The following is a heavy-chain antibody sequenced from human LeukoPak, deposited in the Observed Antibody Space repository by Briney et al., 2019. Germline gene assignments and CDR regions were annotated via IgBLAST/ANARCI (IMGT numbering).Heavy chain of an antibody. D-gene: IGHD5-24*01. CDR3: ARGRRTTIPKY. Sequence: GASVKVSCKASGYIFTDYGVSWARQAPGQGLEWMGWVSPNSGNTNYPQKFQDRVTMTTDTSTTTAYMELKGLTSDDTAVYYCARGRRTTIPKYWGQGTRVTVSS. V-gene: IGHV1-18*04. CDR2: VSPNSGNT. CDR1: GYIFTDYG. J-gene: IGHJ4*02.